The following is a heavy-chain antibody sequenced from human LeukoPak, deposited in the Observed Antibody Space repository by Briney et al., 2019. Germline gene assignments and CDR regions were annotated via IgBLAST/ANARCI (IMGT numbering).Heavy chain of an antibody. V-gene: IGHV4-30-2*01. CDR1: GGSISSGGYS. J-gene: IGHJ4*02. CDR3: ARGLQTYYFDY. Sequence: PSETLSLTCAVSGGSISSGGYSWSWIRQPPGKGLEWIGYIYHSGSTYYNPSLKSRVTISVDRSKNQFSLKLSSVTAAGTAVYYCARGLQTYYFDYWGQGTLVTVSS. CDR2: IYHSGST.